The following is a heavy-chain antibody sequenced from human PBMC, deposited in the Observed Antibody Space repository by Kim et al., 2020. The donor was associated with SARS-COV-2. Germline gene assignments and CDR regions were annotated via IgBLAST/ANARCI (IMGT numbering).Heavy chain of an antibody. CDR1: RFTFNTYC. CDR2: ISYDGSSQ. D-gene: IGHD3-10*01. Sequence: GGSLRLSCAASRFTFNTYCMHWVRQAPGKGLEWVAVISYDGSSQYYADSVKGRFTISRDNSKDTLYLQMNSLRAEDAAVYYCAKDRGSITMVPGVIVSSLIDYWGQGTMFTVSS. J-gene: IGHJ4*02. V-gene: IGHV3-30*18. CDR3: AKDRGSITMVPGVIVSSLIDY.